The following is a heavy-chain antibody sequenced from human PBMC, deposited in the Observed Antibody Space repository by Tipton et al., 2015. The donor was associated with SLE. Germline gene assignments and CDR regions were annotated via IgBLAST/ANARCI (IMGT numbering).Heavy chain of an antibody. CDR1: GFTFSTYS. Sequence: GSLRLSCAASGFTFSTYSMNWVRQAPGKGLEWVSYISSSSSTIYYADSVKGRFTISRDNAKNSLYLQMNSLRAEDTAVYYCARGREAGDAYYDFWSGAQPFDIWGQGTMVTVSS. CDR3: ARGREAGDAYYDFWSGAQPFDI. CDR2: ISSSSSTI. D-gene: IGHD3-3*01. J-gene: IGHJ3*02. V-gene: IGHV3-48*04.